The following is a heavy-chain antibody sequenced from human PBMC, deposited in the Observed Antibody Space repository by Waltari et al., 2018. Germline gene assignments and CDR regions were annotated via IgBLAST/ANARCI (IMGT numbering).Heavy chain of an antibody. CDR3: VKGRYYDFWSAYPDY. Sequence: ELQLVESGGAVVQPGGSLRLACAASGFTFDDHAMHWVRQVPGKGLEWVSVISWDGTNTYYVDSVKCRFTISRDNSKSTLYLQMSSLRAEDTALYYCVKGRYYDFWSAYPDYWGQGTLVTVSS. V-gene: IGHV3-43D*04. D-gene: IGHD3-3*01. J-gene: IGHJ4*02. CDR1: GFTFDDHA. CDR2: ISWDGTNT.